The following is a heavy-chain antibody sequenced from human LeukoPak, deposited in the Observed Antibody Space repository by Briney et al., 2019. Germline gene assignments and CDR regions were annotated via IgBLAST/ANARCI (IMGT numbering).Heavy chain of an antibody. Sequence: PGGSLRLSCEASEFMFSSYGMHWVRQAPGKGLEWVAVIWYDGSNKYYADSVQGRFTISRDNSRNTLFLQMNSLRAEDTAVYYCARDLGGSYGNFDYWGQGTPVTVSS. CDR1: EFMFSSYG. CDR3: ARDLGGSYGNFDY. CDR2: IWYDGSNK. D-gene: IGHD1-26*01. V-gene: IGHV3-33*01. J-gene: IGHJ4*02.